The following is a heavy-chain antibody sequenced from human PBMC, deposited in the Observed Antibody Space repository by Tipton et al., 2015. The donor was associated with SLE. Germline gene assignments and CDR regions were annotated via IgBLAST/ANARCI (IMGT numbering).Heavy chain of an antibody. CDR3: ARASDHCSGGSCYHYYMDV. V-gene: IGHV4-34*12. J-gene: IGHJ6*03. CDR2: FIHSETT. Sequence: LRLSCAVDGASFSDYYWMWVRQPPGKGLEWIGEFIHSETTNYNPSLKSRVTISVDTSKNELSLRMTSVTAADTAVYYCARASDHCSGGSCYHYYMDVWGKGTTVTVSS. D-gene: IGHD2-15*01. CDR1: GASFSDYY.